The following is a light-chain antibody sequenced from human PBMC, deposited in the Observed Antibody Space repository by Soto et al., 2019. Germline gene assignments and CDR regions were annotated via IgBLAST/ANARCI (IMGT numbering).Light chain of an antibody. CDR2: EVS. V-gene: IGLV2-14*01. CDR3: SSFTNSITLV. CDR1: SSDIGNYNY. Sequence: QSALTQPASVSGSPGQSIAISCTGTSSDIGNYNYVSWYQQHPGKAPKLIIYEVSNRPSGVSNRFSGSKSGNTASLTISGLQADEEADYYCSSFTNSITLVFGGGTKLTVL. J-gene: IGLJ3*02.